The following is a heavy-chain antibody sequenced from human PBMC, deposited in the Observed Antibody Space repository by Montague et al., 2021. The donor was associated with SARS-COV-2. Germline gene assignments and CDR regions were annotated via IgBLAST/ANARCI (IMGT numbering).Heavy chain of an antibody. D-gene: IGHD3-10*01. CDR3: ARGRFDFGAGGQGTIDF. CDR2: MHHTGNT. CDR1: GDSFTNHY. V-gene: IGHV4-4*07. Sequence: SETLSLTCSVSGDSFTNHYWSWIRQPAGKGLEWIGRMHHTGNTNFSPFFSSRLTMSSDTSKNQFSLKLTSVTAADTAIYYCARGRFDFGAGGQGTIDFWGQGTLVTVSS. J-gene: IGHJ4*02.